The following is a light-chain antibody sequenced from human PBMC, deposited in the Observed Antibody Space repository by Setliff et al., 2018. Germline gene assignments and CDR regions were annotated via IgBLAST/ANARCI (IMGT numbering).Light chain of an antibody. J-gene: IGLJ1*01. CDR2: GNS. CDR3: QSYDSSLSGLYV. CDR1: SSNIGAGDD. V-gene: IGLV1-40*01. Sequence: QSALTQPPSVSGAPGQRVTISCTGSSSNIGAGDDVHWYQRLPGTAPKLLIYGNSNRPSGVPDRFSGSKSGTSASLAITGLQAEDEADYYCQSYDSSLSGLYVFGTGTKV.